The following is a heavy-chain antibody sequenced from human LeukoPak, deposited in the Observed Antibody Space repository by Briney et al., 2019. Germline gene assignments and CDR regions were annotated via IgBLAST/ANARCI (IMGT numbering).Heavy chain of an antibody. CDR1: GGSFSGYY. CDR3: AGVGDFDY. Sequence: SETLSLTCAVYGGSFSGYYWSWIRQPPGKGLEWIGEIYHSGSTNYNPSLKSRVTISVDKSKNQFSLKLSSVTAADTAVYYCAGVGDFDYWGQGTLVTVSS. V-gene: IGHV4-34*01. CDR2: IYHSGST. J-gene: IGHJ4*02. D-gene: IGHD2-15*01.